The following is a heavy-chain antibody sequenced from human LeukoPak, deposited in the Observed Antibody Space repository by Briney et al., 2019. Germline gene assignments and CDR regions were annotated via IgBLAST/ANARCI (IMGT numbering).Heavy chain of an antibody. D-gene: IGHD3-22*01. CDR3: ARDSLPYYYDSSGYWEH. J-gene: IGHJ4*02. Sequence: GGSLRLSCAASGFTFSSYGMHWVRQAPGKGLEWVAVISYDGSNKYYADSVKGRFTISRDNSKNTLYLQMNSLRAEDTAVYYCARDSLPYYYDSSGYWEHWGQGTLVTVSS. V-gene: IGHV3-30*03. CDR1: GFTFSSYG. CDR2: ISYDGSNK.